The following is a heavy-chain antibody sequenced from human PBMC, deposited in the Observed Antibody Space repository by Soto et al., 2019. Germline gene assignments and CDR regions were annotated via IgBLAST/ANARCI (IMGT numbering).Heavy chain of an antibody. D-gene: IGHD5-12*01. Sequence: EVQLLESGGGVIHPGGSLRLSCVASGFRFSDHSMNWVRQAPGKGLEWVSYITSRGDSIYYADSVKGRFTVSRDNARKSLFVRMNSLGDEDAAVYYCAGLPKGRRVARWGQGTLVRVSS. CDR1: GFRFSDHS. V-gene: IGHV3-48*02. CDR2: ITSRGDSI. CDR3: AGLPKGRRVAR. J-gene: IGHJ4*02.